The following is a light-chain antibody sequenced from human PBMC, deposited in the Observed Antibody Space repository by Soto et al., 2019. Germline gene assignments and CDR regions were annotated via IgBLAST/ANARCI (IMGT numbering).Light chain of an antibody. CDR3: FSFTTTSTHV. CDR1: SSDIGAYDY. V-gene: IGLV2-14*01. CDR2: EVN. Sequence: QSALTQPASLSGSPGQSITISCTGTSSDIGAYDYVSWFQQHPGKAPKLMTPEVNNRPSGVSNRFSGSKSGNTAYLTISGLQVEDEAGYFCFSFTTTSTHVFGTGTKVTVL. J-gene: IGLJ1*01.